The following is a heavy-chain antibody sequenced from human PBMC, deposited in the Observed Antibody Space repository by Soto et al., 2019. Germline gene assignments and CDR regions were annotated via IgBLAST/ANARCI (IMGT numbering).Heavy chain of an antibody. CDR1: GFTFSSYD. CDR3: ARETGATTGYYYYGMDV. J-gene: IGHJ6*02. CDR2: IGTAGDT. Sequence: EVQLVESGGGLVQPGGSLRLSCAASGFTFSSYDMHWVRQATGKGLEWVSAIGTAGDTYYPGSVKGRFTISRENAKNSLYLQMNSLRAQDTAVYYCARETGATTGYYYYGMDVWGQGTTVTVSS. V-gene: IGHV3-13*01. D-gene: IGHD5-12*01.